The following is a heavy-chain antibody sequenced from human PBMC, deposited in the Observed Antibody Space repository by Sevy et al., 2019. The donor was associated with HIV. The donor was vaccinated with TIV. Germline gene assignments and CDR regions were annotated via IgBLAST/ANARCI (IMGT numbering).Heavy chain of an antibody. D-gene: IGHD3-22*01. V-gene: IGHV1-69*13. Sequence: ASVKVSCKASGGTFSSYAISWVRQAPGQGLEWMGGIIPIFGTANYAQKFQGRVTITADESTSTAYMELSSLRSEDTAVYYCAGPTYYYDSSGPGFGAFDIWGQGTMVTVSS. CDR1: GGTFSSYA. CDR2: IIPIFGTA. CDR3: AGPTYYYDSSGPGFGAFDI. J-gene: IGHJ3*02.